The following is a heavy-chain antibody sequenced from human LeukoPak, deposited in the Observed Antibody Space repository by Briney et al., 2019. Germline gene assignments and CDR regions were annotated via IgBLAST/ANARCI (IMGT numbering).Heavy chain of an antibody. CDR1: GGTFSSYA. Sequence: VASVKVSCKASGGTFSSYAISWVRQAPGQGLGWMGGIIPIFGTANYAQKFQGRVTITADESTSTAYMELSSLRSEDTAVYYCARGMYYDFWSGYPLDYWGQGTLVTVSS. D-gene: IGHD3-3*01. CDR2: IIPIFGTA. J-gene: IGHJ4*02. V-gene: IGHV1-69*01. CDR3: ARGMYYDFWSGYPLDY.